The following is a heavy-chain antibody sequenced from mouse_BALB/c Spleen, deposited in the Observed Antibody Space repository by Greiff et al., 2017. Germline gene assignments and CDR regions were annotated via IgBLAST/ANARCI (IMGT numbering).Heavy chain of an antibody. CDR2: INPSNGRT. J-gene: IGHJ3*01. D-gene: IGHD2-3*01. Sequence: QVQLQQPGAELVKPGASVKLSCKASGYTFTSYWMHWVKQRPGQGLEWIGEINPSNGRTNYNEKFKRKATLTVDKSSSTAYMQLSSLTSEDSAVYYCARRGYDGYPFAYWGQGTLVTVSA. CDR3: ARRGYDGYPFAY. V-gene: IGHV1S81*02. CDR1: GYTFTSYW.